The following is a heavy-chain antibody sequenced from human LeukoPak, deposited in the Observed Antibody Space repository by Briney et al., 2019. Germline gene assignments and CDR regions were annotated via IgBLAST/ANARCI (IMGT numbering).Heavy chain of an antibody. CDR3: AKVTTMIGQGDYFDY. D-gene: IGHD3-22*01. V-gene: IGHV3-23*01. J-gene: IGHJ4*02. CDR2: ISAGSIDT. Sequence: GGSLRLSCAASGFTFNSYAMNWVRQAPGKGLEWVSVISAGSIDTYYADSVKGRFTISRDNSKNTLYLHMNNLRAEDTAVYYCAKVTTMIGQGDYFDYWGQGTLVTVSS. CDR1: GFTFNSYA.